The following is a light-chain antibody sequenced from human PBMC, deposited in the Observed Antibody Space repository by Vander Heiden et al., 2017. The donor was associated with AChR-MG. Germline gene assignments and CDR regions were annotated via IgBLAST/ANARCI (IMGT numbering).Light chain of an antibody. J-gene: IGLJ2*01. V-gene: IGLV3-21*02. Sequence: YMLTQPPSVSVAPGQPARPTCGGNNIGSRSVHWYQQKPGQAPVLVVYDDSDRPSGIRERFSGSNSGNTATLTISRVEAGDEADYYCQVWDSSSDHVVFGGGTKLTVL. CDR2: DDS. CDR3: QVWDSSSDHVV. CDR1: NIGSRS.